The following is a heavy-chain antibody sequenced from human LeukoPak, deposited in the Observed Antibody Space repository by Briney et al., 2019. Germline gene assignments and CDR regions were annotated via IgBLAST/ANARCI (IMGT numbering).Heavy chain of an antibody. J-gene: IGHJ2*01. CDR2: ISVSGNT. V-gene: IGHV3-23*01. CDR1: GFTLSSYA. Sequence: GGSLRLSCAASGFTLSSYAMSWVRQGPGKGLEWVSAISVSGNTYHADSVKGRFTISRDSYKNTLYLQMNSLSAEDTAIYYCAKDLEFEMLTNWYFDLWGRGTLVTVFS. CDR3: AKDLEFEMLTNWYFDL. D-gene: IGHD3-3*01.